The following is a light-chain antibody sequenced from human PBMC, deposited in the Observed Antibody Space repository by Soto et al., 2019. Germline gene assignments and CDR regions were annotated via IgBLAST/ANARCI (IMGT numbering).Light chain of an antibody. V-gene: IGKV3-20*01. CDR2: GAS. J-gene: IGKJ5*01. Sequence: ELVLTQSPGTLSLSPGDRATLSCRASQSVSSSYLAWYQQKPCQAPRLLIYGASSRATGIPDRFSGSGSGTDFTLTISRLEPEDFAVYYCQQYGSSPPITCGQGTRLEIK. CDR3: QQYGSSPPIT. CDR1: QSVSSSY.